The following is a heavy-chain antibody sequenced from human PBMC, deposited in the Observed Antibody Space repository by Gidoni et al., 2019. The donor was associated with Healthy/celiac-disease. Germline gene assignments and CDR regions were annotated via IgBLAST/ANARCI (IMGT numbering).Heavy chain of an antibody. J-gene: IGHJ4*02. Sequence: QLQLQESGPGLVKPSETLSLTCTVSGGSISSSSYYWGWIRQPPGKGLEWIGSIYYSGSTYYNPSLKSRVTISVDTSKNQFSLRLSSVTAADTSVYYCASRYSGYDFRDPHFDYWGQGTLVTVSS. V-gene: IGHV4-39*01. D-gene: IGHD5-12*01. CDR3: ASRYSGYDFRDPHFDY. CDR2: IYYSGST. CDR1: GGSISSSSYY.